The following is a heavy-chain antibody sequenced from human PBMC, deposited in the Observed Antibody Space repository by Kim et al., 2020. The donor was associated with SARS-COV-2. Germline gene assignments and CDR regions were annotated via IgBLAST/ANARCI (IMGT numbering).Heavy chain of an antibody. J-gene: IGHJ5*02. CDR3: ASLYDTDAFDP. V-gene: IGHV4-4*02. Sequence: SETLSLTCAVSGGSISSSNWWSWVRQPPGKGLEWIGEIYHSGSTNYNPSLKSRVTISADKSKNQFSLKLSSVTAADTAVYYCASLYDTDAFDPWGQGTLVTVSS. CDR2: IYHSGST. D-gene: IGHD3-9*01. CDR1: GGSISSSNW.